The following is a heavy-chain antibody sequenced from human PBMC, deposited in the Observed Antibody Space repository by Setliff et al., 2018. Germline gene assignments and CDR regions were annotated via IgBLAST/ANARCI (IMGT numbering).Heavy chain of an antibody. CDR3: ATESLLRYFDLVGNPYAFDI. Sequence: ASVKVSCKVSGYTLTELSMHWVRQAPGKGLEWMGGFDPEDGETIYAQKFRGRVTMTEDTSTDTAYMELSSLRSEDTAVYYCATESLLRYFDLVGNPYAFDIWGQGTMVTVSS. J-gene: IGHJ3*02. CDR2: FDPEDGET. V-gene: IGHV1-24*01. CDR1: GYTLTELS. D-gene: IGHD3-9*01.